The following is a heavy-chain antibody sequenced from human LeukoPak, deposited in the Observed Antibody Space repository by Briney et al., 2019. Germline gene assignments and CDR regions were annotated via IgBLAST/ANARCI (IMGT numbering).Heavy chain of an antibody. Sequence: SETLSLTCTVSGGSISSYYWSWLRQPPGKGLEWIGYIYYSGSTNYNPSLKSRVTISVDTSKNQFSLKLSSVTAADTAVYYCAKSGYNRFDYWGQGTLVTVSS. CDR2: IYYSGST. V-gene: IGHV4-59*01. J-gene: IGHJ4*02. CDR3: AKSGYNRFDY. CDR1: GGSISSYY. D-gene: IGHD5-24*01.